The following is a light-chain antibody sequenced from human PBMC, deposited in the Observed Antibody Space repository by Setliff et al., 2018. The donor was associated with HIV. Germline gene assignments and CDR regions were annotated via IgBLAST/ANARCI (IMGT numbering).Light chain of an antibody. J-gene: IGLJ1*01. Sequence: QSVLTQPASVSGSPGQSITISCTGTSSGVGGYNSVSWYQHYPGKAPKVMIYGVNNRPSGVSNRFPGSKSGSTASLTISGLQAEDEADYFCTSYTRDNTITRVFGTGTKVTVL. CDR3: TSYTRDNTITRV. V-gene: IGLV2-14*01. CDR2: GVN. CDR1: SSGVGGYNS.